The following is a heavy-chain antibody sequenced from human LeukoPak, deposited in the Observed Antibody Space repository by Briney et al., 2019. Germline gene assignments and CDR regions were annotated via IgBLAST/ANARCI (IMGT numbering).Heavy chain of an antibody. CDR1: GFTFSSSA. J-gene: IGHJ4*02. CDR2: ITGSGSER. V-gene: IGHV3-23*01. Sequence: PGGSLRLSCAASGFTFSSSAMRWVRQAPGKGLEWVSSITGSGSERFYADSVKGRFTISRENSKNTLYLLMNSLRAEDTAIYFGAKGESQPNYYFGYWGQGTLVTVSS. D-gene: IGHD2-2*01. CDR3: AKGESQPNYYFGY.